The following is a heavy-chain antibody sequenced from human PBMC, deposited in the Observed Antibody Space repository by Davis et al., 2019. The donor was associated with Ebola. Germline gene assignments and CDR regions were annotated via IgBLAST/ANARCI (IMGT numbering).Heavy chain of an antibody. J-gene: IGHJ4*02. Sequence: ASVTVSCKASGYTFTDYYMHWVRQAPGQGLEWMGRINPNSGGTNYAQKFQGRVTMTRDTSISTAYMELSRLGSDDTAVYYCARGRVLWFGELLTLPVDYWGQGTLVTVSS. D-gene: IGHD3-10*01. CDR3: ARGRVLWFGELLTLPVDY. CDR1: GYTFTDYY. V-gene: IGHV1-2*06. CDR2: INPNSGGT.